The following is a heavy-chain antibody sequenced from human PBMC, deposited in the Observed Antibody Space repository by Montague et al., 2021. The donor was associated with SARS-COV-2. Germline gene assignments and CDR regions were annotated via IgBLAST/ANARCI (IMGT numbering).Heavy chain of an antibody. V-gene: IGHV4-39*01. J-gene: IGHJ3*02. CDR1: DGSISSRSYY. Sequence: SETLSLTCTVSDGSISSRSYYWGWIRQPPGKGLEWIGSIYYSGSTYYNPSLKSRVTISVDTSKNQFSLKLSSVTAADTAVYYCARLRGDYGGTYDTFDIWGQGTMVTVSS. D-gene: IGHD4-23*01. CDR3: ARLRGDYGGTYDTFDI. CDR2: IYYSGST.